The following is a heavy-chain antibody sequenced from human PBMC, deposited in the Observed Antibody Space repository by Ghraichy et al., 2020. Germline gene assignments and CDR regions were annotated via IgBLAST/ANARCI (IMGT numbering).Heavy chain of an antibody. CDR3: ARHCSSTSCPVAGMDV. V-gene: IGHV5-51*01. D-gene: IGHD2-2*01. CDR2: IYPGDSDT. J-gene: IGHJ6*02. Sequence: GESLNISCKGSGYSFTSYWIGWVRQMPGKGLEWMGIIYPGDSDTRYSPSFQGQVTISADKSISTAYLQWSSLKASYTAMYYCARHCSSTSCPVAGMDVWGQGTTVTVSS. CDR1: GYSFTSYW.